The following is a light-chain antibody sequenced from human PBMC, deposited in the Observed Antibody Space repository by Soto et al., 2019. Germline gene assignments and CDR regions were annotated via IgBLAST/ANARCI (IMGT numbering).Light chain of an antibody. V-gene: IGKV3-11*01. CDR2: DAS. CDR3: QQRSNWPPIT. Sequence: VVTQSPATLSLSPGERATLSCRASQSVSSYLAWYQQKPGQAPRLLIYDASNRATGIPARFSGSGSGTDFTLTISSLEPEDFAVYYCQQRSNWPPITFGQGTHWRLN. J-gene: IGKJ5*01. CDR1: QSVSSY.